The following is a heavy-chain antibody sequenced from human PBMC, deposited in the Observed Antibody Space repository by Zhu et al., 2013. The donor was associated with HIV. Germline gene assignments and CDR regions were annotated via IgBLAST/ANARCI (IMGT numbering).Heavy chain of an antibody. V-gene: IGHV1-69*01. CDR3: ARIVRITIFGVVIQGGHDAFDI. Sequence: QVQLVQSGAEVKKPGSSVKVSCKASGGTFSSYAISWVRQAPGQGLEWMGGIIPIFGTANYAQKFQGRVTITADESTSTAYMELSSLRSEDTAVYYCARIVRITIFGVVIQGGHDAFDIWGQGTMVTVSS. J-gene: IGHJ3*02. CDR2: IIPIFGTA. CDR1: GGTFSSYA. D-gene: IGHD3-3*01.